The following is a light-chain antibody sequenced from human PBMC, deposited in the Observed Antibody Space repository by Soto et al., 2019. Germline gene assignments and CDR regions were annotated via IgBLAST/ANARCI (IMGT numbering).Light chain of an antibody. J-gene: IGLJ1*01. CDR1: SSDVGGSNS. V-gene: IGLV2-14*01. CDR3: SSYATGGSYV. CDR2: DVS. Sequence: QSALTQPASVSGSPGQSIAISCTGTSSDVGGSNSVSWYQQHPGKAPKLLIYDVSNRPSGVSNRFSGSKSDNTASLIISGLQAEDEADYYCSSYATGGSYVFGTGTKLTVL.